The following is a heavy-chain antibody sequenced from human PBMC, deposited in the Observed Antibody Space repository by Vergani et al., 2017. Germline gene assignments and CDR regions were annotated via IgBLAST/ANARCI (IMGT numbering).Heavy chain of an antibody. J-gene: IGHJ6*02. D-gene: IGHD6-13*01. V-gene: IGHV4-34*01. CDR3: ARLRRIAAAGTPYYGMDV. CDR2: INHSGST. Sequence: VQLQQWGAGLLKPSETLSLTCAVYGGSFSGYYWSWIRQPPGKGLEWIGEINHSGSTNYNPSLKSLVTISVDTSKNQFSLKLSSVTAADTAVYYCARLRRIAAAGTPYYGMDVWGQGTTVTVSS. CDR1: GGSFSGYY.